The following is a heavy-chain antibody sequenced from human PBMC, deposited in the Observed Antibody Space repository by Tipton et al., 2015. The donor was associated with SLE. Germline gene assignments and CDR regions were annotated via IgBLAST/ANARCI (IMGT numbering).Heavy chain of an antibody. CDR1: GGSISSHY. CDR3: ARGIAASGY. J-gene: IGHJ4*02. CDR2: IYYSGST. Sequence: TLSLTCTVSGGSISSHYWSWIRQPPGKGLEWIGYIYYSGSTNYNPSLKSRVTISVDTSKNQFSLKLSSVTAADTAVYYCARGIAASGYRGQGTLVTVSS. D-gene: IGHD6-25*01. V-gene: IGHV4-59*11.